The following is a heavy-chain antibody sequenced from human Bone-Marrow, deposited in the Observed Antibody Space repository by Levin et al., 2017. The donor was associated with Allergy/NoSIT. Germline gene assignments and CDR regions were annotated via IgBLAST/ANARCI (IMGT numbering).Heavy chain of an antibody. CDR1: GFTFSSYA. J-gene: IGHJ5*02. V-gene: IGHV3-23*01. CDR3: AETTVTTFP. CDR2: ISGNGDDT. D-gene: IGHD4-17*01. Sequence: GGSLRLSCAASGFTFSSYAMSWVRQAPGKGLEWVSAISGNGDDTYYADSVKGRFTIYRDNSENTLYLQMNSLRAEDTAVYYCAETTVTTFPWGQGTLVTVSS.